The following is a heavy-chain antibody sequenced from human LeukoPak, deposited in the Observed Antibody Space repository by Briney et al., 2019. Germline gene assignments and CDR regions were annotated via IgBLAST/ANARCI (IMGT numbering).Heavy chain of an antibody. V-gene: IGHV3-11*04. Sequence: PGGSLRLSCAASGFTFSDYYMSWSRQAPGKGLEWVSYISSSGSTIYYADSVKGRFTISRDNAKNSLYLQMNSLRAEDTAVYYCARVYCSSTSHYQTKGHYMDVWGKGTTVTVSS. J-gene: IGHJ6*03. CDR3: ARVYCSSTSHYQTKGHYMDV. D-gene: IGHD2-2*01. CDR2: ISSSGSTI. CDR1: GFTFSDYY.